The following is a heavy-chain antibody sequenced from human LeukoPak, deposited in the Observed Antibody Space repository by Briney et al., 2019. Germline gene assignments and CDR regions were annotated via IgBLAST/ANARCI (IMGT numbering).Heavy chain of an antibody. CDR3: AERTGSYSGY. CDR2: ISSTGDYI. V-gene: IGHV3-21*04. J-gene: IGHJ4*02. D-gene: IGHD1-26*01. Sequence: GGSLRLSCAASGFTFSSFTMNWVRQAPGKGLEWVSSISSTGDYIFYADSVKGRFTISRDNAKNSLYLQMNSLRAEDTAVYYCAERTGSYSGYWGQGTLVTVSS. CDR1: GFTFSSFT.